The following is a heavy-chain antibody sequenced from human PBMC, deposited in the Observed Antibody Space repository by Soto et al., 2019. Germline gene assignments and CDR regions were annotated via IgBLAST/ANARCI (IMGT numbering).Heavy chain of an antibody. CDR3: ARSHSFDGSIYPYYFDY. CDR2: IYASRAI. Sequence: SETLSLRCTVPGGYIGSFYWSRMRQYPGWTLEWIGYIYASRAITYDPSLDSRSTMSVYIPNNEFSLDLPSVAAADTAGYYCARSHSFDGSIYPYYFDYWGPGTLVTVS. J-gene: IGHJ4*02. CDR1: GGYIGSFY. D-gene: IGHD3-3*02. V-gene: IGHV4-59*01.